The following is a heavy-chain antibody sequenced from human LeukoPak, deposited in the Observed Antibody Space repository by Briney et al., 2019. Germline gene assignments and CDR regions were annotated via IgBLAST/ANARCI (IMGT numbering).Heavy chain of an antibody. Sequence: SVKVSCKASGGTLSSYAISWVRQAPGQGLEWMGGIIPIFGTANYAQKFQGRVTITTDESTSTAYMELSSLRSEDTAVYYCARGGVGSSGYFDYWGQGTLVTVSS. CDR3: ARGGVGSSGYFDY. CDR2: IIPIFGTA. J-gene: IGHJ4*02. CDR1: GGTLSSYA. D-gene: IGHD6-6*01. V-gene: IGHV1-69*05.